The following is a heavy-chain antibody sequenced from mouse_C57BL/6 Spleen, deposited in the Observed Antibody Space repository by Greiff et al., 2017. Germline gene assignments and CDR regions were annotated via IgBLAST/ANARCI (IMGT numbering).Heavy chain of an antibody. CDR1: GYTFTSYW. Sequence: QVQLQQPGAELVKPGASVKMSCKASGYTFTSYWITWVKQRPGQGLEWIGDIYPGSGSTNYNEKFKSKATLTVDTSSSTAYMQLSSLTSEDSAVYYCATHYDYDWYFDVWGTGTTDTVSS. J-gene: IGHJ1*03. V-gene: IGHV1-55*01. CDR2: IYPGSGST. CDR3: ATHYDYDWYFDV. D-gene: IGHD2-4*01.